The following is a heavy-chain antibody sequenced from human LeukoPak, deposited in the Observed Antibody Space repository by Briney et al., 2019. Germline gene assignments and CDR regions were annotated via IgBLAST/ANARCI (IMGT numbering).Heavy chain of an antibody. D-gene: IGHD3-10*01. CDR3: ARDIRVRGARTGFGH. CDR1: GYTFTSYY. J-gene: IGHJ4*02. CDR2: INPNSGGT. V-gene: IGHV1-2*02. Sequence: ASVKVSCKASGYTFTSYYMHWVRQAPGQGLEWMGWINPNSGGTNYAQKFQGRVTMTRDTSISTAYMELSRLRSDDTAVYYCARDIRVRGARTGFGHWGQGTLVTVSS.